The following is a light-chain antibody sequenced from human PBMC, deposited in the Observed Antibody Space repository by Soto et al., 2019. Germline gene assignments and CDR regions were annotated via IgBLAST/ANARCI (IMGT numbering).Light chain of an antibody. CDR3: QQYNNWTLA. J-gene: IGKJ5*01. CDR2: GAS. Sequence: EIVMTQSPATLSVSPGERATLSCRASQSVSSNLAWYKQKPGQAPRVLIYGASTRETGIPARFSGSGSGTEFTLTISSLQSEDFEVDYCQQYNNWTLAFGQGTRLEI. CDR1: QSVSSN. V-gene: IGKV3-15*01.